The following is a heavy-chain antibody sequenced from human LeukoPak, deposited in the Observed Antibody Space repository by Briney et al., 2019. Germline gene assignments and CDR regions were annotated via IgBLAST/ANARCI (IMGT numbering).Heavy chain of an antibody. Sequence: GGSLRLSCAASGFTFSSYWMHWVRQAPGKGLVWISRINSDGRSTNYADSVKGRFTISRDDAKNTLYLQMNSLRAEDTAVYFCATAVAAAPGAYWGQGTLVTVSS. CDR1: GFTFSSYW. D-gene: IGHD6-13*01. CDR2: INSDGRST. CDR3: ATAVAAAPGAY. J-gene: IGHJ4*02. V-gene: IGHV3-74*01.